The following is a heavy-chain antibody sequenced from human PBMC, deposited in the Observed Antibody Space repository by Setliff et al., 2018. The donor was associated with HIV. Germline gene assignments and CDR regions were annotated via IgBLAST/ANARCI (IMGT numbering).Heavy chain of an antibody. CDR2: INWNGGST. CDR1: GFTFDDFG. Sequence: PGGSLRLSCAASGFTFDDFGMSWVRRGPGKGLEWVSSINWNGGSTGYADSVKGRFTISRDNAKNSLYLQMNSLRAEDMAVYYCAKGALGYCSGTICYPFDYWAQGTLVTVSS. V-gene: IGHV3-20*04. J-gene: IGHJ4*02. D-gene: IGHD2-15*01. CDR3: AKGALGYCSGTICYPFDY.